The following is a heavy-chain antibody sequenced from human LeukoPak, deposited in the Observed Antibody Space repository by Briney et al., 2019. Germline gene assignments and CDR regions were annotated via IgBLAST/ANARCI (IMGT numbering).Heavy chain of an antibody. Sequence: SVKVSCKASGGTFSSYAISWVRQAPGQGLEWMGGIIPIFGTANYAQKFQGRVTITADESTSTAYMELSSLRSEDTAVYYCASGGDDFSLQSALDTWGQGTMVTVSS. CDR2: IIPIFGTA. J-gene: IGHJ3*02. V-gene: IGHV1-69*01. CDR1: GGTFSSYA. CDR3: ASGGDDFSLQSALDT. D-gene: IGHD3-3*01.